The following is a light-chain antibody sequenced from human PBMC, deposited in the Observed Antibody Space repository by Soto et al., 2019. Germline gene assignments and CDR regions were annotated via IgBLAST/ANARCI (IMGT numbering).Light chain of an antibody. Sequence: QSVLTQPASVSGSPGQSITISCTRTRSDVGRYNYVSWYQQHPGKAPKLLIYEVTYRPSGVSTRFSASKSGSTASLTISGIQAEDEADYYCSSYSTTSSPHVLFGGGTKLTVL. CDR1: RSDVGRYNY. J-gene: IGLJ2*01. CDR3: SSYSTTSSPHVL. V-gene: IGLV2-14*01. CDR2: EVT.